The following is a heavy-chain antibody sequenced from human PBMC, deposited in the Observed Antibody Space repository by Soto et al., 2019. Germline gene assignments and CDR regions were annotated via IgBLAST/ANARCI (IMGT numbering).Heavy chain of an antibody. CDR3: ARPHKDTDGFYYHFDF. Sequence: GGSLRLSCAASGFTFDDYPMYWVRQTPGKGLECVSFISRDGASTHYADSVRGRFTISRDNSKTSLYLQMNSLRTEDTALYYCARPHKDTDGFYYHFDFWGQGTLVTVSS. J-gene: IGHJ4*02. V-gene: IGHV3-43*01. D-gene: IGHD3-22*01. CDR2: ISRDGAST. CDR1: GFTFDDYP.